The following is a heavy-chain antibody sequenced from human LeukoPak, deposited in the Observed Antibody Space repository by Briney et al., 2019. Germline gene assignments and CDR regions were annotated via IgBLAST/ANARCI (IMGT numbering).Heavy chain of an antibody. CDR3: AGLVATDPGRVDY. Sequence: SETLSLTCAVPGGSISSGGYSWSWIRQPPGKGLEWIGYIYHSGSTYYNPSLKSRVTISVDRSKNQFSLKLSSVAAADTAVYYCAGLVATDPGRVDYWGQGTLVTVSS. V-gene: IGHV4-30-2*01. CDR2: IYHSGST. CDR1: GGSISSGGYS. J-gene: IGHJ4*02. D-gene: IGHD5-12*01.